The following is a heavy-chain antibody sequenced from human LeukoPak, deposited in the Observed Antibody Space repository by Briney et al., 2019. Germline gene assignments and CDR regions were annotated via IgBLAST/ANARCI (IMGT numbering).Heavy chain of an antibody. V-gene: IGHV3-7*01. Sequence: GGSLRLSCAASGFTFSSYWMTWVRQAPGKGLEWVANIKEDGSEKYYVDSVKGRFTISRDNAKNSVYLQMNSLRAEDTAVYYCAKDRAVGATKLGYMDVWGKGTTVTVSS. CDR3: AKDRAVGATKLGYMDV. J-gene: IGHJ6*03. CDR1: GFTFSSYW. D-gene: IGHD1-26*01. CDR2: IKEDGSEK.